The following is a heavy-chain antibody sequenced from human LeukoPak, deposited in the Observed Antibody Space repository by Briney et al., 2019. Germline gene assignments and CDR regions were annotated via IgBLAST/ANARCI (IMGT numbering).Heavy chain of an antibody. CDR2: ISSSSIYI. CDR1: GFTFSSYS. J-gene: IGHJ3*02. D-gene: IGHD2-8*02. Sequence: GGSLRLSCAASGFTFSSYSMNWVRQAPGKGLEWVSSISSSSIYIYYADSLKGRFTISRDNAKNSLYLEMNNLSAEDTAVYYCARAWSRVDPFDMWGQGTMVTVSS. V-gene: IGHV3-21*01. CDR3: ARAWSRVDPFDM.